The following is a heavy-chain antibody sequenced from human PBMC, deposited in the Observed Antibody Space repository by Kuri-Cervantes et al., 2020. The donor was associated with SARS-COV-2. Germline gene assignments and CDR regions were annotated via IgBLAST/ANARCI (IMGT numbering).Heavy chain of an antibody. V-gene: IGHV3-23*01. CDR2: ISGSGGST. J-gene: IGHJ5*02. CDR1: GFSFSSYA. Sequence: LSLTCAASGFSFSSYAMSLVRQAPGKGLEWVSAISGSGGSTYYADSVKGRFTISRDNSKNTLYLQMNSLRAEDTAVYYCAKEGFISALGGWFDPWGQGTLVTVSS. CDR3: AKEGFISALGGWFDP. D-gene: IGHD1-26*01.